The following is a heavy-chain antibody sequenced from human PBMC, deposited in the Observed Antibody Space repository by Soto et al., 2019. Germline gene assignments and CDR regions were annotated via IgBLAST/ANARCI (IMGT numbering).Heavy chain of an antibody. D-gene: IGHD6-6*01. CDR1: SGSISSSNW. J-gene: IGHJ4*02. CDR3: ARGYSSSWAYFDY. V-gene: IGHV4-4*02. Sequence: PSETLSLTCAVSSGSISSSNWWSWVRQPPGKGLEWIGEIYHSGSTNYNPSLKSRVTISVDKSKNQFSLKLSSVTAADTAVYYCARGYSSSWAYFDYWGQGTLVTVSS. CDR2: IYHSGST.